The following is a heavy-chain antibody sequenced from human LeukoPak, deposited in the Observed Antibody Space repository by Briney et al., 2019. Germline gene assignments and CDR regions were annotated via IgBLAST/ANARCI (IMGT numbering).Heavy chain of an antibody. CDR1: GGSISSYY. D-gene: IGHD4-17*01. Sequence: KPSETLSLTCTVSGGSISSYYWSWIRQPAGKGLEWIGRIYTSGSTNYNPSLKSRVTISVDTSKNQFSLKLSSVTAADTAVYYCATTTVTTRHAFDIWGQGTMVTVSS. J-gene: IGHJ3*02. CDR3: ATTTVTTRHAFDI. V-gene: IGHV4-4*07. CDR2: IYTSGST.